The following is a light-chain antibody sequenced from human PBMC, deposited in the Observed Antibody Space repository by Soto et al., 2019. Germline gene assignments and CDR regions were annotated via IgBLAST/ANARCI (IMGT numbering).Light chain of an antibody. V-gene: IGLV2-14*01. J-gene: IGLJ1*01. CDR3: SSYTSSNTLV. CDR2: DVS. Sequence: QSVLTQPASVSGSPGQSITISCTGTSSDVGGYNYVSWYQQHPGKAPKLMIYDVSNRPSGVSNRFSGSKSGNTASLTISGLHAEDEADYYCSSYTSSNTLVFGTGTKVTVL. CDR1: SSDVGGYNY.